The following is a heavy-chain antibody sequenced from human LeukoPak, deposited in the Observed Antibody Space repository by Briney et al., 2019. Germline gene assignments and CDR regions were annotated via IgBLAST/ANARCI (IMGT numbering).Heavy chain of an antibody. D-gene: IGHD3-3*01. CDR2: IYHSGST. CDR1: GGSISSSSYY. CDR3: AGPLQLRFLEY. J-gene: IGHJ4*02. Sequence: SETLSLTCTVSGGSISSSSYYWGWIRQPPGKGLEWIGSIYHSGSTYYNPSLKSRVTISVDTSKNQFSLKLSSVTAADTAVYYCAGPLQLRFLEYWGQGTLVTVSS. V-gene: IGHV4-39*07.